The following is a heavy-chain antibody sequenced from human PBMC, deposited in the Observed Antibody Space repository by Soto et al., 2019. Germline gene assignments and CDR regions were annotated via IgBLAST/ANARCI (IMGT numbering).Heavy chain of an antibody. CDR3: ARVVAGAFFQVYYGMDV. J-gene: IGHJ6*02. D-gene: IGHD6-19*01. V-gene: IGHV1-69*13. Sequence: ASVKVSFKASGGTFSNYAITWVRQAPGQGLESMGGIIPRFGSPNYAQNFQGRVTFTADGSTSTVYMELSSLRSEDTAVYYCARVVAGAFFQVYYGMDVWGQGTAVTVSS. CDR1: GGTFSNYA. CDR2: IIPRFGSP.